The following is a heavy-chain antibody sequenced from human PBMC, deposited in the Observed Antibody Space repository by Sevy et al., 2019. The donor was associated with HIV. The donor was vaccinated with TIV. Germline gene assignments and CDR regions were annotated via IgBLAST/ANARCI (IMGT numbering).Heavy chain of an antibody. V-gene: IGHV4-39*01. CDR3: ARTGGNGDAFDF. CDR2: IYYSGST. D-gene: IGHD2-15*01. CDR1: GGSISSSSYY. Sequence: SETLSLTCTVSGGSISSSSYYWGWIRQPPGKGLEWIGSIYYSGSTYYNPSLKSRVTISVDTSKNQFSLKLSSVTAADTAVYYCARTGGNGDAFDFWGQGTMVTVSS. J-gene: IGHJ3*01.